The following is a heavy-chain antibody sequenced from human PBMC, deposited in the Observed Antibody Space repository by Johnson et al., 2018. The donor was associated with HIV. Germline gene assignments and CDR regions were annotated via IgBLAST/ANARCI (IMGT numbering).Heavy chain of an antibody. CDR1: GFTFSSYA. Sequence: QVQLVESGGGLVKPGRSLRLSCAASGFTFSSYAMHWVRQAPGKGLEWVAVISFDGSNEYYADSVRDRFTISRDNSKNTLFLQMNGLRVEDTAIYYCTRDRAYYDFWSGYPENYDAFDIWGPGTLVTVSS. D-gene: IGHD3-3*01. J-gene: IGHJ3*02. CDR3: TRDRAYYDFWSGYPENYDAFDI. V-gene: IGHV3-30*04. CDR2: ISFDGSNE.